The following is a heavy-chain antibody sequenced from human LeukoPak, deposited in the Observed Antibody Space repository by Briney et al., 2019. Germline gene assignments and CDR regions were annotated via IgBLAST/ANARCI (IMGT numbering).Heavy chain of an antibody. CDR3: AREGVIVVVPAANYYYYGMDV. CDR2: ISAYNGNT. Sequence: ASVKVSCKASGYTFTSYGISWVRPAPGQGLEWMGWISAYNGNTNYAQKLQGRVTMTTDTSTSTAYMELRSLRSDDTAVYYCAREGVIVVVPAANYYYYGMDVWGQGTTVTVSS. D-gene: IGHD2-2*01. CDR1: GYTFTSYG. V-gene: IGHV1-18*01. J-gene: IGHJ6*02.